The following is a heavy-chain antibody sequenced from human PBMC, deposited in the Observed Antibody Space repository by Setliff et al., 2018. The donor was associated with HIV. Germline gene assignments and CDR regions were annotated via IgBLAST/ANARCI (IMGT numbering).Heavy chain of an antibody. D-gene: IGHD3-22*01. J-gene: IGHJ3*01. V-gene: IGHV1-2*06. CDR1: GYTFTAYY. CDR2: IEPSSGGT. CDR3: ARQDHSSVNSGSLYAFDV. Sequence: WASVKVSCKASGYTFTAYYIHWVRQAPGHGLQLMGRIEPSSGGTNYIQKFQGRVTITRDTSIYTVYMELTGLTSDDTAVYYCARQDHSSVNSGSLYAFDVWAKGQWSPSPQ.